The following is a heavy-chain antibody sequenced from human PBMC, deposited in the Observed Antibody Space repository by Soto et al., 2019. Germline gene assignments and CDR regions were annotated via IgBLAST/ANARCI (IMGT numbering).Heavy chain of an antibody. CDR2: IYYSGST. V-gene: IGHV4-31*03. CDR1: GGSISSGGYY. D-gene: IGHD2-15*01. Sequence: PSETLSLTCTVSGGSISSGGYYWSWIRQHPGKGLEWIGYIYYSGSTYYNPSLKSRVTISVDTSKNQFSLKLSSVTAADTAVYYCARAHDDCSGGGFCPSWFDPWGQGTLVTVSS. J-gene: IGHJ5*02. CDR3: ARAHDDCSGGGFCPSWFDP.